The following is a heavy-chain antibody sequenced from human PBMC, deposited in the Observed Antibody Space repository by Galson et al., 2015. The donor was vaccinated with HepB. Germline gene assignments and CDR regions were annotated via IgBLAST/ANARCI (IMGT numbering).Heavy chain of an antibody. CDR3: ARVRGIRGDGMDV. V-gene: IGHV5-10-1*01. D-gene: IGHD3-10*01. CDR2: IDPSDSYV. CDR1: GYSFTSHW. J-gene: IGHJ6*02. Sequence: QSGAEVKKPGESLRISCKGSGYSFTSHWISWVRQMPGKGLEWMGRIDPSDSYVNYSPSFQGHVTISADKSISTAFLQWSRLKASDTAMYYRARVRGIRGDGMDVWGQGTTVTVSS.